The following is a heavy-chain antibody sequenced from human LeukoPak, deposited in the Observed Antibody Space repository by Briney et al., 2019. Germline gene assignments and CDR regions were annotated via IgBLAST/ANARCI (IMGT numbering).Heavy chain of an antibody. D-gene: IGHD3-10*01. CDR2: ISSTSTDI. J-gene: IGHJ4*02. Sequence: GGSLRLSSTASGFTFSNHGMNWVRQAPGKGLEWISYISSTSTDIYYVDSVKGRFTISRDNAKNSLYLQMNSLRPEDTSIYYCARRGPYFDYWGQGTLVTVSS. V-gene: IGHV3-21*05. CDR1: GFTFSNHG. CDR3: ARRGPYFDY.